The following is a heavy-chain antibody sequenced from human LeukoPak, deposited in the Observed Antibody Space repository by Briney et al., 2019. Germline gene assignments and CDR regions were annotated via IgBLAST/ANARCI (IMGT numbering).Heavy chain of an antibody. CDR2: INPNSGGT. J-gene: IGHJ2*01. V-gene: IGHV1-2*02. D-gene: IGHD7-27*01. Sequence: ASVKVSCTASGYTFTGYYMHWVRQAPGQGLEWMGWINPNSGGTNYAQKFQGRVTMTRDTSISTAYMELSRLRSDDTAVYYCARPRTGDPFYWYFDLWGRGTLVTVSS. CDR1: GYTFTGYY. CDR3: ARPRTGDPFYWYFDL.